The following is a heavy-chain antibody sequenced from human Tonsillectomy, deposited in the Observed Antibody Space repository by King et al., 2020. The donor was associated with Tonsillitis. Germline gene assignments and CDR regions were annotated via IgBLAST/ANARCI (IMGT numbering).Heavy chain of an antibody. Sequence: AQLVQSGAEVKKPGSSVKVSCKASGGTFSSYVISWVRQAPGQGFEWMGGIIPIFGTANSAQQFQGRVTITAEESTSTAYMELSSLRSEDTAIYYCAREGRLYAFDIWGQGTMVTVSS. CDR2: IIPIFGTA. J-gene: IGHJ3*02. V-gene: IGHV1-69*01. CDR3: AREGRLYAFDI. CDR1: GGTFSSYV.